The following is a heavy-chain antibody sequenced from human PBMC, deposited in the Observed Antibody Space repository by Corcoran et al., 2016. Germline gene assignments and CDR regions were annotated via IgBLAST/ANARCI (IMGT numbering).Heavy chain of an antibody. CDR1: GGSVSSDSHF. D-gene: IGHD4-17*01. Sequence: QVQLHESGPGLVKPSETLSLACTVSGGSVSSDSHFWSWLRQPPGKGLEWIGYISYSEYTNYNPSLKSRVTISVDTSKNQFSLRLSSGTAADTAVYYCARARERGTDYFDPWGQGTLVTVSS. CDR3: ARARERGTDYFDP. CDR2: ISYSEYT. J-gene: IGHJ5*02. V-gene: IGHV4-61*01.